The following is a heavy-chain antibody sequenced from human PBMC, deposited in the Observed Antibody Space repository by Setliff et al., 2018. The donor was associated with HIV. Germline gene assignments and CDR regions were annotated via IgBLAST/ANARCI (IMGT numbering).Heavy chain of an antibody. V-gene: IGHV4-61*02. CDR2: ISASGST. J-gene: IGHJ4*02. CDR1: GGSISTGVYY. D-gene: IGHD6-13*01. CDR3: ARVYSRSWFFFDH. Sequence: SETLSLTCTVSGGSISTGVYYWSWIRQPADKALEWIGRISASGSTNYNPSLESRVTLSIDTSNNQFSLKLTSVTAANTAVYYCARVYSRSWFFFDHWGQGILVTVSS.